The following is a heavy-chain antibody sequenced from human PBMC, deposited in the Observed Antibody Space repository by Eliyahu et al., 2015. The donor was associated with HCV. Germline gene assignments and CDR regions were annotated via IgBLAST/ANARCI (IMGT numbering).Heavy chain of an antibody. CDR1: GYIFTSXG. D-gene: IGHD6-13*01. J-gene: IGHJ6*02. Sequence: QVQLVQSGAXVXKPGASVKVXCKASGYIFTSXGISWVRQAPGQGLEWMGWISAXNGNTNYAQKLQGRVTMTTDTSTSTAYMELRSLRSDDTAVYYCARSVGSSWFGYYYYGMDVWGQGTTVTVSS. V-gene: IGHV1-18*01. CDR3: ARSVGSSWFGYYYYGMDV. CDR2: ISAXNGNT.